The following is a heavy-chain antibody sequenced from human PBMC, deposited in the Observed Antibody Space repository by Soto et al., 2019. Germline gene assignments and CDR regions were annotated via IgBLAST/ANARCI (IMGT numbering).Heavy chain of an antibody. J-gene: IGHJ6*02. Sequence: QVQLVQSGAEVKKPGASVKVSCKASGDPFSNYDMKWVRQATGKGLEWMGWMNLNSGNTGYARKFQGRVTMTRNTSISTVYMELSSLRSEDTAVYYCARGRNGMDVWGQGTTVTVSS. CDR3: ARGRNGMDV. V-gene: IGHV1-8*01. CDR1: GDPFSNYD. CDR2: MNLNSGNT.